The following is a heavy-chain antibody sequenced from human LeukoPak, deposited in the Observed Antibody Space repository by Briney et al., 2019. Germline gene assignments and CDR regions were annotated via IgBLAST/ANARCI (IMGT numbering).Heavy chain of an antibody. J-gene: IGHJ4*02. CDR1: GYTFTGYY. CDR2: INPNSGGT. V-gene: IGHV1-2*02. CDR3: ARGGYSYGYFGY. Sequence: ASVKVSCKASGYTFTGYYIHWVRQAPGQGLEWMGWINPNSGGTNYAQKFQGRVTMTRDTSFSTAYMELSRLRSDDTAVYYCARGGYSYGYFGYWGQGTLVTVSS. D-gene: IGHD5-18*01.